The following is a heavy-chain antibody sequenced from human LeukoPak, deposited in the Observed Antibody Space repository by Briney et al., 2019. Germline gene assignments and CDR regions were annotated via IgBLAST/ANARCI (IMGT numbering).Heavy chain of an antibody. CDR3: AKCSVAARLIYRFDP. CDR1: GFTFSSYA. J-gene: IGHJ5*02. V-gene: IGHV3-23*01. Sequence: GGSLRLSCAASGFTFSSYAMSWVRQAPGKGLEWVSAISGSGGSTYYTDSVKGRFTISRDNSKNTLYLQMNSLRAEDTAVYYCAKCSVAARLIYRFDPWGQGTLVTVSS. D-gene: IGHD6-6*01. CDR2: ISGSGGST.